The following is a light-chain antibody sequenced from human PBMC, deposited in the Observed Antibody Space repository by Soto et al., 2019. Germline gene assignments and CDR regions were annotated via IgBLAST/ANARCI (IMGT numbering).Light chain of an antibody. CDR3: QQYGGSPWT. V-gene: IGKV3-20*01. Sequence: EVVMTQSPDTLSVSPGETVTLSCRASQSVSSSYLAWYQQKPGQAPRLLIYGASSRATGIPDRFSGSGSGTDFTLTISRLEPEDFAVFYCQQYGGSPWTFGQGTKVDVK. CDR1: QSVSSSY. CDR2: GAS. J-gene: IGKJ1*01.